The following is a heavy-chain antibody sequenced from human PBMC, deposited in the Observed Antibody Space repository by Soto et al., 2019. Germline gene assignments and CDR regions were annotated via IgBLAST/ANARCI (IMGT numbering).Heavy chain of an antibody. Sequence: SETLSLTCTVSGGSMSSSTYFWGWIRQPPGKALEWIGIIYHSGSTNYNPSLKSRVTISVDTSKNQFSLKLSSVTAADTAVYYCARVWGYYFDYWGQGTLVTVSS. D-gene: IGHD2-21*01. CDR1: GGSMSSSTYF. J-gene: IGHJ4*02. CDR3: ARVWGYYFDY. V-gene: IGHV4-39*07. CDR2: IYHSGST.